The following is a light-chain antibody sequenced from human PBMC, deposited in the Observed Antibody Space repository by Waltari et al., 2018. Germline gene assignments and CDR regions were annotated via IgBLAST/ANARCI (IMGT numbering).Light chain of an antibody. J-gene: IGLJ1*01. Sequence: SYVLTQPPSVSVAPGQTARITCDGNKIGSKNVHWYQQKPDQAPVLVVYDDGDRPSGIPERFSGSNSGNTATLTISRVDAGDEADYYCQVWDSGSDHYVFGTVTKVTVL. CDR1: KIGSKN. CDR2: DDG. CDR3: QVWDSGSDHYV. V-gene: IGLV3-21*02.